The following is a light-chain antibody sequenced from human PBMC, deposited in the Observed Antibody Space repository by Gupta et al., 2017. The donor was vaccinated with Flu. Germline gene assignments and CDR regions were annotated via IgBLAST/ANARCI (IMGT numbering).Light chain of an antibody. CDR3: QQYNSSSGT. CDR2: KAS. J-gene: IGKJ1*01. Sequence: IQMTQSPSTLSASVGDRVTITRRASQSISSWSAWYQQKPGKAPKVLIYKASRVRSVVPSRFSGSGNGTEFTLTISSPQTDKFATYYCQQYNSSSGTFGQGTKVEIK. CDR1: QSISSW. V-gene: IGKV1-5*03.